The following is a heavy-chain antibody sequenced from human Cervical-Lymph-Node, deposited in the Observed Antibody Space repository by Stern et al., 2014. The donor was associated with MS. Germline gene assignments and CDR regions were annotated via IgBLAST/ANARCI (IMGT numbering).Heavy chain of an antibody. CDR3: SAGWYFDL. D-gene: IGHD4-17*01. CDR1: GYSFTKYW. CDR2: IYPDDSDS. Sequence: VQLVQSGAEVKRPGESLKISCKASGYSFTKYWIGWVRQMPGKGLEWMGIIYPDDSDSRYSPSCQGQVTISADKFTNTAYLQWSSLTASDTAMYGDSAGWYFDLWGRGTLVTVSS. V-gene: IGHV5-51*01. J-gene: IGHJ2*01.